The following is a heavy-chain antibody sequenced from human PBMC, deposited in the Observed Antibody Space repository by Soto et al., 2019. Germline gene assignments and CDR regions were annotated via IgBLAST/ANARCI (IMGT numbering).Heavy chain of an antibody. V-gene: IGHV4-28*01. Sequence: QVQLQESGPGLVKPSDTLSLTCAVSGYSISSSNWWGWIRQPPGKGLDWIGDIYYSGTTYYNPSLKSRVTMAVDTSKNQFSLKLTSVTAVDTAVYYCARREIQGPIDYWGQGTLVTVSS. CDR3: ARREIQGPIDY. D-gene: IGHD1-26*01. J-gene: IGHJ4*02. CDR2: IYYSGTT. CDR1: GYSISSSNW.